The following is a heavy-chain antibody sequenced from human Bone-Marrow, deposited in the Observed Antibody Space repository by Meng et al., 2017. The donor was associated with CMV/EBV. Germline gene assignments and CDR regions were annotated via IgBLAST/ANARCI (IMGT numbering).Heavy chain of an antibody. D-gene: IGHD2-2*01. J-gene: IGHJ6*02. V-gene: IGHV3-21*01. CDR2: ISSSSSYI. Sequence: GESLKISCAASGFTFSSYSMNWVRQAPGKGLEWVSSISSSSSYIYYADSVKGRFTISRDNAKNSLYLQMSSLRAEDTAVYYCARDRYQLLNNYYYYGMDVWDQGTTVTFSS. CDR1: GFTFSSYS. CDR3: ARDRYQLLNNYYYYGMDV.